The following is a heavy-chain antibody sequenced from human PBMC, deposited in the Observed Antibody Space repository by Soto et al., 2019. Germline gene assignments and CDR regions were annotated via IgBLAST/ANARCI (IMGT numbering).Heavy chain of an antibody. CDR3: ARVWDSSSWYTGYYYYGMDV. CDR2: IGTAGDT. D-gene: IGHD6-13*01. Sequence: GGSVRLSCXASGFTFSSYDMHWVRQATGKGLEWVSAIGTAGDTYYPGSVKGRFTISRENAKNSLYLQMNSLTAGDTAVYYCARVWDSSSWYTGYYYYGMDVWGQGTTVTVSS. J-gene: IGHJ6*02. CDR1: GFTFSSYD. V-gene: IGHV3-13*01.